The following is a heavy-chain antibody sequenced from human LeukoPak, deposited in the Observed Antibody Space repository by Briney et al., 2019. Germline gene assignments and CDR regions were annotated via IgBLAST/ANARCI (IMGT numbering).Heavy chain of an antibody. Sequence: PGGSLRLSCVVSGYSFSTNMMTWVRQAPGKGLEWVATILPGGSESYRVDSVKGRFTVSRDNAKNSLYLQMISLRVEDTAVYYCMSVHGYWGQGTLVTVSS. CDR3: MSVHGY. CDR1: GYSFSTNM. V-gene: IGHV3-7*01. J-gene: IGHJ4*02. CDR2: ILPGGSES.